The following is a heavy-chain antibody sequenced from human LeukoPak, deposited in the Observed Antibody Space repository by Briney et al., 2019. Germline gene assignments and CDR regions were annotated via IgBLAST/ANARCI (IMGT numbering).Heavy chain of an antibody. Sequence: PSETLSLTCGVSGGSVSSTNWWTWIRQPPGKGLEWIGEVHLDGRTNFNPSLKSRLTMSVDLSENHVSLKLTSVTAADTAVYYCAREGGFYRPLDYSGQGTLVSVSS. J-gene: IGHJ4*02. CDR1: GGSVSSTNW. V-gene: IGHV4-4*02. CDR3: AREGGFYRPLDY. D-gene: IGHD6-25*01. CDR2: VHLDGRT.